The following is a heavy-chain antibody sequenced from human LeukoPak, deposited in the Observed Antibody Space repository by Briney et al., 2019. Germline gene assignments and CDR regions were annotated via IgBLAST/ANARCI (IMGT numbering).Heavy chain of an antibody. Sequence: PGGSLRLSCAGSGFTFSSHWIGWVRQAPGKGLEWVGRIQSKTDGGTTEYAAPVKGRFTISRDDSTNTLYLQMNSLKTEDTGVYYCAAGGRVWGQGTTVTVPS. CDR3: AAGGRV. V-gene: IGHV3-15*01. J-gene: IGHJ6*02. D-gene: IGHD3-10*01. CDR2: IQSKTDGGTT. CDR1: GFTFSSHW.